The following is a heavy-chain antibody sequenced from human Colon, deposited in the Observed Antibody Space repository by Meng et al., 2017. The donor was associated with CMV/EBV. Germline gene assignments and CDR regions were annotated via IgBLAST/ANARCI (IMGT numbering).Heavy chain of an antibody. Sequence: GESLKISCVASGFNFNGSWMNWVRQAPGMGLEWVAKIKHDGIEKYYVDSVRGRFTISRDNARNSIYLQMNSLGADDTAVYYCARDGGWYEYYFDYWGQGILATVSS. CDR1: GFNFNGSW. J-gene: IGHJ4*02. V-gene: IGHV3-7*01. CDR2: IKHDGIEK. CDR3: ARDGGWYEYYFDY. D-gene: IGHD6-13*01.